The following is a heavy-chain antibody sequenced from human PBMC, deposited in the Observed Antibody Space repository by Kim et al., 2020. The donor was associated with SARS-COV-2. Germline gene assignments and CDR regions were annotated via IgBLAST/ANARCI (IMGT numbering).Heavy chain of an antibody. CDR2: INTNTGNP. CDR3: ARDPIRNYYSSGSYSNRAFDY. D-gene: IGHD3-10*01. CDR1: GYTFTSYA. V-gene: IGHV7-4-1*02. J-gene: IGHJ4*02. Sequence: ASVKVSCKASGYTFTSYAMNWVRQAPGQGLEWMGWINTNTGNPTYAQGFTGRFVFSLDTSVSTAYLQISSLKAEDTAVYYCARDPIRNYYSSGSYSNRAFDYWGQGTLVTVSS.